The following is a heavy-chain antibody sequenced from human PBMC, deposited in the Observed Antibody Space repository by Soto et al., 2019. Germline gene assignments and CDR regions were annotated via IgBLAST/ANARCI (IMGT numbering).Heavy chain of an antibody. CDR2: ISSSSSTI. D-gene: IGHD4-17*01. Sequence: EVQLVESGGGLVQPVGSLRLSCAASGFTFSSYSMNWVRQAPGKGLEWVSYISSSSSTIYYADSVKGRFTISRDNAKNTLYLQMDSLRDDDTAVYYCAREADYVNWFDPWGQGTLVTVSS. CDR3: AREADYVNWFDP. V-gene: IGHV3-48*02. CDR1: GFTFSSYS. J-gene: IGHJ5*02.